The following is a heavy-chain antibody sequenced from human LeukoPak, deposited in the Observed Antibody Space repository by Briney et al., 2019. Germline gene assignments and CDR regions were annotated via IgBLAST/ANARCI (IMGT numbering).Heavy chain of an antibody. J-gene: IGHJ5*01. CDR3: ARVLFNSGYDS. Sequence: ASVKVSCKASGYTFTGAYMHWVRQAPGQGLEWKGWINPNSGETRYEQKFQGRVTMTRDTSIDTAHMELGSLTSDDTAVYYCARVLFNSGYDSWGQGTLVTVSS. D-gene: IGHD3-9*01. CDR1: GYTFTGAY. CDR2: INPNSGET. V-gene: IGHV1-2*02.